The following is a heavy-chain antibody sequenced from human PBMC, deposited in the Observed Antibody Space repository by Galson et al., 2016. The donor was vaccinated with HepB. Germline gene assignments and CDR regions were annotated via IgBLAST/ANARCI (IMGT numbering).Heavy chain of an antibody. V-gene: IGHV3-21*06. J-gene: IGHJ4*02. Sequence: SLRLSCAAAGFSFSTYSMDWVRQAPGKGLEWVSTITPRTADMFYADSVKGRFTISRDDAKNSLYLQMNGLRAEDTAVYFCARDTSGWSRDYWGRGTLVIVSS. CDR2: ITPRTADM. CDR1: GFSFSTYS. D-gene: IGHD6-19*01. CDR3: ARDTSGWSRDY.